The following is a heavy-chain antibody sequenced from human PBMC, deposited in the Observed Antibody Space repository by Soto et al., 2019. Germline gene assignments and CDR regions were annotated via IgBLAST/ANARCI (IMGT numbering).Heavy chain of an antibody. CDR1: GFTVSSNY. J-gene: IGHJ4*02. D-gene: IGHD4-17*01. CDR3: ATTVVTPVLDY. V-gene: IGHV3-66*01. Sequence: EVQLVESGGELVQPGGSLRLSCAASGFTVSSNYMTWVRQAPGKGLEWVSVIYSGGRTYYADSVRGRFTISRDNSKNTLYLQMSSLRAEETAVYYCATTVVTPVLDYWGQGTLVTVSS. CDR2: IYSGGRT.